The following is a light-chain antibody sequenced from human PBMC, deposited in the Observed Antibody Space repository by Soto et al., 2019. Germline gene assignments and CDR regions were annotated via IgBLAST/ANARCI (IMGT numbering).Light chain of an antibody. J-gene: IGKJ2*01. Sequence: DIVMTQSPDSLAVSLGERATINCRSSESVFFSSNNRNYLAWYQQKPRQPPKLLIYWASTRESGVPGRFSGSGSGTDFTLTISSPQAEDVAVYYCQQYINTPRTFGQGTKLEIK. CDR3: QQYINTPRT. CDR2: WAS. V-gene: IGKV4-1*01. CDR1: ESVFFSSNNRNY.